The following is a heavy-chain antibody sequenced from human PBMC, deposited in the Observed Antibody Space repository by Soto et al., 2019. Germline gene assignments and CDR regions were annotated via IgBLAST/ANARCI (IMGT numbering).Heavy chain of an antibody. D-gene: IGHD5-12*01. CDR2: VGYDGSNK. J-gene: IGHJ4*02. CDR3: ASDGSNRRDY. CDR1: GFTFSSYG. V-gene: IGHV3-33*01. Sequence: QVQLVESGGGVVQPGRSLRLSWAASGFTFSSYGMHWVRQAPGTGVEGVAVVGYDGSNKSYADSVKGRITNSRANSNNPLYRHRNSLGAEDTAVYYRASDGSNRRDYWGQGTLVTVSS.